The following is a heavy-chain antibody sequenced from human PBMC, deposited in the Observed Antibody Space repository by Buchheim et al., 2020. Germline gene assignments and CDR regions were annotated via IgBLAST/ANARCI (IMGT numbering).Heavy chain of an antibody. Sequence: EVQLVESGGGLVKPGGSLRLSCAASGFTFSSYSMNWVRQAPGKGLEWVSSISSSSSYIYYADSVKGRFTISRDNAKNSLYLQMNSLRAEDTAVYYCARDYQIWFGESTHAFDIWGQGT. D-gene: IGHD3-10*01. CDR3: ARDYQIWFGESTHAFDI. CDR1: GFTFSSYS. CDR2: ISSSSSYI. V-gene: IGHV3-21*01. J-gene: IGHJ3*02.